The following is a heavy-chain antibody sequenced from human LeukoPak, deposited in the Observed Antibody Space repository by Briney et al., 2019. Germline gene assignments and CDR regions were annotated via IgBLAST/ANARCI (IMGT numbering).Heavy chain of an antibody. CDR3: AKEGPGGGGYFDD. V-gene: IGHV3-23*01. Sequence: GGSLRLSCAASGFTFSNYGMHWVRQAPGKGLEWVSLIGGSGDSTYYADSVKGRFTISRDNSKNTLYLRMNSLRADDTAVYYCAKEGPGGGGYFDDWGQGTLVTVSS. D-gene: IGHD3-16*01. CDR2: IGGSGDST. CDR1: GFTFSNYG. J-gene: IGHJ4*02.